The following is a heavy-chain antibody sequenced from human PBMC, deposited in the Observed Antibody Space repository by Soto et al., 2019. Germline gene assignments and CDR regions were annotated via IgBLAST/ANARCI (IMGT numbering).Heavy chain of an antibody. J-gene: IGHJ4*02. CDR1: GFTFSSYA. Sequence: PGGSLRLSCAASGFTFSSYAMSWVRQAPGKGLEWVSAISGSGGSTYYADSVKGRFTISRDNSKNTLYLQMNSLRAEDTAVYYCAKDPLVHMVAARTVVDYWGQGPLVTVSS. V-gene: IGHV3-23*01. CDR3: AKDPLVHMVAARTVVDY. CDR2: ISGSGGST. D-gene: IGHD2-15*01.